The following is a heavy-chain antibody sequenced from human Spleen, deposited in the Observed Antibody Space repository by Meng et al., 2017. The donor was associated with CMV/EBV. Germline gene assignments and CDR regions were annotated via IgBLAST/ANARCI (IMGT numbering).Heavy chain of an antibody. Sequence: ASGFTFSAFGMHWVRQAPGKGLEWVAVFTYDGSKIYYADSVKGRFTISRDTSTNTLYLQMNSLRAEDTAVYYCVKEQSFGYYRTADHWGQGTLVTVSS. CDR3: VKEQSFGYYRTADH. CDR1: GFTFSAFG. D-gene: IGHD3-22*01. J-gene: IGHJ4*02. CDR2: FTYDGSKI. V-gene: IGHV3-30*18.